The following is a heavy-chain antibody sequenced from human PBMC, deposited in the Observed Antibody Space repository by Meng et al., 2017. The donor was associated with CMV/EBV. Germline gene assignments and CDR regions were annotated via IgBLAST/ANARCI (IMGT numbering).Heavy chain of an antibody. CDR1: GFTFSNAW. D-gene: IGHD6-13*01. V-gene: IGHV3-15*01. CDR3: GPYSSSWYEGY. J-gene: IGHJ4*02. CDR2: IKSKTDGGTT. Sequence: EVQLVESGGGLVKPGGSLRLSRAASGFTFSNAWMSWVRQAPGKGLEWVGRIKSKTDGGTTDYAAPVKGRFTISRDDSKNTLYLQMNSLKTEDTAVYYCGPYSSSWYEGYWGQGTLVTVSS.